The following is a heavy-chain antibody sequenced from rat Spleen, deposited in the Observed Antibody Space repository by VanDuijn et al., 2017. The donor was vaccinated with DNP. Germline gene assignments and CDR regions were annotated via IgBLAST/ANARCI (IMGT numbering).Heavy chain of an antibody. V-gene: IGHV5-7*01. CDR2: ISYDGSST. J-gene: IGHJ1*01. Sequence: EVQVVESGGGLVQPGRSLKLSCAASGFTFSDYNMAWVRQAPKKGLEWVATISYDGSSTYYRDSVKGRFTISRDNAKSTLYLQMDSLRSEDTATYYCARQGGRYWYFDFWGPGTMVTVSS. CDR3: ARQGGRYWYFDF. CDR1: GFTFSDYN. D-gene: IGHD4-6*01.